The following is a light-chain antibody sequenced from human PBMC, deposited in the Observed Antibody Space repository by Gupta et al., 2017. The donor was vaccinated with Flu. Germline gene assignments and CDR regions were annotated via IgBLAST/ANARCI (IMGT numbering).Light chain of an antibody. V-gene: IGLV2-18*02. J-gene: IGLJ1*01. CDR2: EVS. CDR3: SAYTTSDNFV. Sequence: SALTQPPSVSGSPGQSVTISCTGTGSDVGTYNRVSWYRQPQGTAPKLIIDEVSNRPAGVPDRFSGSKSGNTASLTISGRQGEEGADYYCSAYTTSDNFVFGTGTKVTVL. CDR1: GSDVGTYNR.